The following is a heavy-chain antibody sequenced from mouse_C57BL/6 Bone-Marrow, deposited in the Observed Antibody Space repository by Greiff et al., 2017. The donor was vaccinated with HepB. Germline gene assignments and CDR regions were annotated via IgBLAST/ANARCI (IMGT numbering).Heavy chain of an antibody. D-gene: IGHD2-10*01. CDR1: GYTFTSYW. V-gene: IGHV1-69*01. Sequence: VQLQQPGAELVMPGASVKLSCKASGYTFTSYWMHWVKQRPGQGLEWIGEIDPSDSYTNYNQKFKGKSTLTVDKSSSTAYMQLSSLTSEDSAVYYCARPPYYGNYGVDYWGQGTTLTVSS. J-gene: IGHJ2*01. CDR3: ARPPYYGNYGVDY. CDR2: IDPSDSYT.